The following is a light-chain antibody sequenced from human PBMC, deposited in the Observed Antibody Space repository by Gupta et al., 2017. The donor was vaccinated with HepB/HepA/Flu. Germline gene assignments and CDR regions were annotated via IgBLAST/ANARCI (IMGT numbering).Light chain of an antibody. J-gene: IGLJ2*01. CDR1: SSHIGSNY. CDR3: AAWDDSLSGLG. V-gene: IGLV1-47*01. CDR2: RDI. Sequence: QSVLTQPPSASGTPGQRVTISCSGSSSHIGSNYVYWYPQLPGPAPNLLMYRDIQRPSGVPARFSGSKSGTSASLAISGLRAEDEADYYCAAWDDSLSGLGLGGGTKLTVL.